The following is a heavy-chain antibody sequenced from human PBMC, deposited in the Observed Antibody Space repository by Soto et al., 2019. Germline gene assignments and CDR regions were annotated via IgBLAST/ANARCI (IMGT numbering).Heavy chain of an antibody. CDR3: ARGHSSGWSIAD. D-gene: IGHD6-19*01. V-gene: IGHV3-30-3*01. J-gene: IGHJ4*02. CDR2: ISYDGSNK. CDR1: GFTFSSYA. Sequence: PGGSLRLSCAASGFTFSSYAMHWVRQAPGKGLEWVAVISYDGSNKYYADSVKGRFTISRDNSKNTLYLQMNSLRAEDTAVYYCARGHSSGWSIADWGQGTLVTVSS.